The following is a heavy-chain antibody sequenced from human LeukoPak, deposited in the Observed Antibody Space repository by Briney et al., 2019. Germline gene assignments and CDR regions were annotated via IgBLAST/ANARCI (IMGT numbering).Heavy chain of an antibody. V-gene: IGHV1-8*01. D-gene: IGHD1-1*01. Sequence: ASVKVSCKASGYTFTSYDINWVRQATGRGLEWMGWMNPNSGNTGYAQKFQGRVTMTRNTSISTAYMGLSSLRSEDTAVYYCARADWDAPMDVWGKGTTVTVSS. CDR1: GYTFTSYD. J-gene: IGHJ6*04. CDR2: MNPNSGNT. CDR3: ARADWDAPMDV.